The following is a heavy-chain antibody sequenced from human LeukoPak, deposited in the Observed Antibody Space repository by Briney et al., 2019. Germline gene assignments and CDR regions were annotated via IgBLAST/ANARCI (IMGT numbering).Heavy chain of an antibody. CDR2: ISYDGSNK. V-gene: IGHV3-30-3*01. CDR1: GFTFSSYA. D-gene: IGHD4-17*01. Sequence: PGRSLRLSCAASGFTFSSYAMHWVRQAPGKGLEWVAVISYDGSNKYYADSVKGRFTISRDNSKNTLYLQMNSLRAEDTAVYYCASYGDYVDPRPFDYWGQGTLVTVSS. J-gene: IGHJ4*02. CDR3: ASYGDYVDPRPFDY.